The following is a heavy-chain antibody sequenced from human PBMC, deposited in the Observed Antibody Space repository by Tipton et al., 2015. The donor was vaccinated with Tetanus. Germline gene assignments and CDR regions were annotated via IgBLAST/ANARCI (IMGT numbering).Heavy chain of an antibody. Sequence: TLSLTCTVPGDSISRSSSYWGWIRQPPGRRLEWIGSISYSGITYYNPSLKSRVTMSGDTSTNHFSLRLTSVTAADTAVYYCARVGLHVVAGTGQYYFDYWGRGTLVTVSS. CDR2: ISYSGIT. CDR1: GDSISRSSSY. CDR3: ARVGLHVVAGTGQYYFDY. D-gene: IGHD6-19*01. J-gene: IGHJ4*02. V-gene: IGHV4-39*02.